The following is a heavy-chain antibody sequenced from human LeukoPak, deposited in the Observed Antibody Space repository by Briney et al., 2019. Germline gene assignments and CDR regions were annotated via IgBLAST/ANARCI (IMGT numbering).Heavy chain of an antibody. CDR3: AREGGYGAFDY. Sequence: SETLSLTCTVSGGSISSYYWSWIRQPPGKGLEWVGYISDSGSTNYNPSLKSRVTISVDTSKNQFSLKLSSVTAADTAVYYCAREGGYGAFDYWGHGTLVTVSS. V-gene: IGHV4-59*01. D-gene: IGHD4-17*01. J-gene: IGHJ4*01. CDR2: ISDSGST. CDR1: GGSISSYY.